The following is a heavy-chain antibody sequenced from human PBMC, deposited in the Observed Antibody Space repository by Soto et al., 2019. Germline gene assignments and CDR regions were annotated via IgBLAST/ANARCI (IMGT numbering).Heavy chain of an antibody. D-gene: IGHD2-2*01. J-gene: IGHJ6*02. CDR3: ARSIRDSIVVVPAYYYYGMDV. CDR2: ISAYNGNT. Sequence: GSSVKVSCKASGYTFTSYGISWVRQAPGQGREWMGWISAYNGNTNYAQKLQGRVTMTTDTSTSTAYMELSSLRSDDTAVYYCARSIRDSIVVVPAYYYYGMDVWGQGTTVTVSS. CDR1: GYTFTSYG. V-gene: IGHV1-18*04.